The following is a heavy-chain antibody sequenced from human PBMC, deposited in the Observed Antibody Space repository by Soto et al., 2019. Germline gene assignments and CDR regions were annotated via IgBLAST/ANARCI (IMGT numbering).Heavy chain of an antibody. CDR1: GFTFSSHG. CDR2: FSRGGGTT. Sequence: EAQLLESGGDWAQPGGSLRLSCAASGFTFSSHGMSWVRQAPGKGLEWIAGFSRGGGTTYYADSVKGRFTISRDNSKNTLDLIMNSLKVEDTALYYCAKDGQYRTDGFDVWGQGTMVTVSS. J-gene: IGHJ3*01. V-gene: IGHV3-23*01. CDR3: AKDGQYRTDGFDV. D-gene: IGHD6-6*01.